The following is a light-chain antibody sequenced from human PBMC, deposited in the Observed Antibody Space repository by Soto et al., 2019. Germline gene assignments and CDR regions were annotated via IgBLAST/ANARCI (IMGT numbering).Light chain of an antibody. CDR3: QQYGSSPRT. CDR1: QSVSSSY. Sequence: EIVLTQSPGTLSLSPGERATLSCRASQSVSSSYLAWYQQKPGQAPRLLIYGASSMATGIPDRFSGSGSGTDFNLTISRLEPEYFAVYYCQQYGSSPRTFGQGTKVEIK. J-gene: IGKJ1*01. CDR2: GAS. V-gene: IGKV3-20*01.